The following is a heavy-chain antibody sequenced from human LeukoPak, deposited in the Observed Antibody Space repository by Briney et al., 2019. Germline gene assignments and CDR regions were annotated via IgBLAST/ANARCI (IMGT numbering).Heavy chain of an antibody. Sequence: SETLSLTCAVYGGSFSGYYWSWIRQPPGKGLEWIGEINHSGSTNYNPSLKSRVTISVDTSKNQFSLKLSSVTAADTAVYYCARGGPTTTYYYESSGYYYDYWGQGTLVTVSS. CDR3: ARGGPTTTYYYESSGYYYDY. CDR1: GGSFSGYY. CDR2: INHSGST. V-gene: IGHV4-34*01. J-gene: IGHJ4*02. D-gene: IGHD3-22*01.